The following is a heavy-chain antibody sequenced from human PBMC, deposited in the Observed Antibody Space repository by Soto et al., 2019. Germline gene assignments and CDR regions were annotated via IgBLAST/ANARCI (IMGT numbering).Heavy chain of an antibody. CDR3: ARTDAEWTGAFDI. D-gene: IGHD3-3*01. CDR2: ILSNDEK. Sequence: QVTLEESGPVLVKPTETLTLTCTVSGFSLSNSRMGVSWIRQPPGKALEWLAHILSNDEKSYSTSLKSRLTISKDTSKSQVVLTMTNMDPVDTATYYCARTDAEWTGAFDIWGQGTMVTVSS. V-gene: IGHV2-26*01. J-gene: IGHJ3*02. CDR1: GFSLSNSRMG.